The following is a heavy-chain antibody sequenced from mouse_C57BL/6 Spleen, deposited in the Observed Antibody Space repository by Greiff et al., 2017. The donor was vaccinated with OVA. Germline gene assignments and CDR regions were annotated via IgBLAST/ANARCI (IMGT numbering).Heavy chain of an antibody. Sequence: EVKVVESGGGLVKPGGSLKLSCAASGFTFSSYTMSWVRQTPEKRLEWVATISGGGGNTYYPDSVKGRFTISRDNAKNTLYLQMSSLRSEDTALYYCARQSAVTSGFAYWGQGTLVTVSA. CDR2: ISGGGGNT. J-gene: IGHJ3*01. D-gene: IGHD2-2*01. V-gene: IGHV5-9*01. CDR3: ARQSAVTSGFAY. CDR1: GFTFSSYT.